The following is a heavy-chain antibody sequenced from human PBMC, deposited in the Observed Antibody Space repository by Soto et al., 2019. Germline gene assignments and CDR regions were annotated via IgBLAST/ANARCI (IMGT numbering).Heavy chain of an antibody. CDR3: ANSSGSYASTWFGP. Sequence: QVQLVQSGAEVKKPGSSVKVSCKASGGTFSTDALNWVRQAPGQGLEWMGGIIPMSGTANYAQKFQGRVTITADESTSTAYMELSGLKPDDTAVYFCANSSGSYASTWFGPWGQGTLVTVSS. D-gene: IGHD6-19*01. J-gene: IGHJ5*02. CDR1: GGTFSTDA. V-gene: IGHV1-69*01. CDR2: IIPMSGTA.